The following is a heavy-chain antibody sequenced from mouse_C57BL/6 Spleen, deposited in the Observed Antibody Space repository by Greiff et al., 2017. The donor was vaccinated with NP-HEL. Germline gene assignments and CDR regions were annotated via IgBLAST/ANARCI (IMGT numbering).Heavy chain of an antibody. Sequence: DVHLVESGGGLVKPGGSLKLSCAASGFTFSDYGMHWVRQAPEKGLEWVAYISSGSSTIYYADTVKGRFTISRDNAKNTLFLQMTSLRSEDTAMYYCARRLTTVVATDYAMDYWGQGTSVTVSS. CDR1: GFTFSDYG. CDR3: ARRLTTVVATDYAMDY. D-gene: IGHD1-1*01. V-gene: IGHV5-17*01. CDR2: ISSGSSTI. J-gene: IGHJ4*01.